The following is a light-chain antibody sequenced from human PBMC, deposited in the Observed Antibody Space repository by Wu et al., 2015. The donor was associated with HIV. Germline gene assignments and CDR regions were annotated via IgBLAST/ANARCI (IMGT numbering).Light chain of an antibody. CDR1: QSVNSNY. CDR3: QQYGSSLFT. V-gene: IGKV3-20*01. Sequence: EIVLTQFPATLSLSPGERATLSCRASQSVNSNYLAWYQQKPGQAPRLLIYGASSRATGIPDRFSGSGSGTDFTLTISRLEPEDFAVYYCQQYGSSLFTFGPGTKVDIK. J-gene: IGKJ3*01. CDR2: GAS.